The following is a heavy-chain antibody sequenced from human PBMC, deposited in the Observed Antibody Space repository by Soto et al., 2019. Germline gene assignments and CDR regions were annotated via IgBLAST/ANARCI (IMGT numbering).Heavy chain of an antibody. V-gene: IGHV1-18*01. D-gene: IGHD2-2*02. CDR2: ISGLNGDT. Sequence: QVQLVQSGAEVKQPGASVKVSCKASGYSFRNYGFIWVRQAPGQGLEWMGWISGLNGDTNCARSLQGRATMMTDTSTATVYMELRNLRSDDTAVYYCARAESYTTSWYAMDVWGQGTAVTV. CDR1: GYSFRNYG. CDR3: ARAESYTTSWYAMDV. J-gene: IGHJ6*02.